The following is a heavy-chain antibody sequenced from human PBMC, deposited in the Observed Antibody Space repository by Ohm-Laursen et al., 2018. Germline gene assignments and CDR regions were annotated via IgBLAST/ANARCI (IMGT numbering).Heavy chain of an antibody. CDR3: AKDSRSYGMDV. CDR1: GFRFDDYA. V-gene: IGHV3-9*01. J-gene: IGHJ6*02. Sequence: SLRLSCTASGFRFDDYAMHWVRQAPGKGLEWVSGISWNSGSIDYADSVKGRFTISRDNAKNSLYLQMNSLRAEDTALYYCAKDSRSYGMDVWGQGTTVTVSS. CDR2: ISWNSGSI.